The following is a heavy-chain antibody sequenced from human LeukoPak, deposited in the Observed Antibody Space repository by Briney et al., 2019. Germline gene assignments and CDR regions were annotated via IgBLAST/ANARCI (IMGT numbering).Heavy chain of an antibody. CDR2: ISSSGSTI. CDR1: GFTFSSYE. D-gene: IGHD4-17*01. J-gene: IGHJ6*02. CDR3: ARERTVTLGGYYYYGMDV. V-gene: IGHV3-48*03. Sequence: PGGSLRLSCAASGFTFSSYEMNWVRQAPGKGPEWVSYISSSGSTIYYADSVKGRFTISRDNAKNSLYLQMNSLRAEDTAVYYCARERTVTLGGYYYYGMDVWGQGTTVTVSS.